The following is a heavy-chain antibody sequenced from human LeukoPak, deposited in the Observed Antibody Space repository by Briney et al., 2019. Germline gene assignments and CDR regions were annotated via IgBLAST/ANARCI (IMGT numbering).Heavy chain of an antibody. D-gene: IGHD4-11*01. CDR1: GYTFTSYG. CDR3: VRIDYSNAFDI. J-gene: IGHJ3*02. V-gene: IGHV1-18*01. CDR2: ISAHNSNT. Sequence: ASVKVSCKPSGYTFTSYGISWVRQAPGQGLEWMGWISAHNSNTNYAQKFQGRVTMTTDTSTSTAYMELSSLRSEDTAVYYRVRIDYSNAFDIWGQGTMVTVSS.